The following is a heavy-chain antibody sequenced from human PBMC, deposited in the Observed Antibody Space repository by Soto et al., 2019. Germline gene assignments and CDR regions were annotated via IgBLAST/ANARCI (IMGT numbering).Heavy chain of an antibody. CDR2: ITYDGSNK. V-gene: IGHV3-33*05. CDR3: ARDQAVAEYFQH. D-gene: IGHD6-19*01. CDR1: GFTFSTYG. Sequence: PGGSLRLSCAASGFTFSTYGMHWVRQAPGKGLEWVAVITYDGSNKDYADSVKGRFTISRDNSKNTLFLQMNGLRVEDTAVYYCARDQAVAEYFQHWGQGTLVTVSS. J-gene: IGHJ1*01.